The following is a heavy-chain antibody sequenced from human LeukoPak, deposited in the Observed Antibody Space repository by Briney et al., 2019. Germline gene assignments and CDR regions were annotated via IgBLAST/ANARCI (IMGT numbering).Heavy chain of an antibody. CDR2: TSAHNDDT. CDR1: GCTFTSYG. CDR3: ARDWDSRNDYFDP. V-gene: IGHV1-18*01. D-gene: IGHD1-1*01. J-gene: IGHJ4*02. Sequence: GASVKVSCKASGCTFTSYGISWVRQAPGQGLEWMGWTSAHNDDTNYAETLQGRLTMTTDISTSTAYMELMSLRSDDTAVYYCARDWDSRNDYFDPWGQGTLVIVSS.